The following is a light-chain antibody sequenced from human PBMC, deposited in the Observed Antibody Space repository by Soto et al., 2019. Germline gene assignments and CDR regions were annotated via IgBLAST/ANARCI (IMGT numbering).Light chain of an antibody. J-gene: IGKJ4*01. CDR3: QQYNNWPLT. V-gene: IGKV3-15*01. CDR1: QSVSSN. CDR2: GAS. Sequence: EIVMTQSPATLSVSPGARATLSCRASQSVSSNLAWYQQKPGQAPMLLIYGASTRATGIPARFSGSGSGTEFTLTISSLQSEDFAVYYCQQYNNWPLTVGGGTKVEIK.